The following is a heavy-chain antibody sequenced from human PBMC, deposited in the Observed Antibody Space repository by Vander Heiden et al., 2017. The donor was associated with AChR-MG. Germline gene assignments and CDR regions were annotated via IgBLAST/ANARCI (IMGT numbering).Heavy chain of an antibody. Sequence: QVQLVESGGGVVQPGGSLRLSCAASGFPFSRYGMHGVGQGPGKGLEWVAFIRYDGSNKYYADSVKGRFTISRDNSKNTLYLQMNSLRAEDTAVYYCAKDAYYDFWSDPIGTNWFDPWGQGTLVTVSS. CDR1: GFPFSRYG. CDR2: IRYDGSNK. J-gene: IGHJ5*02. D-gene: IGHD3-3*01. CDR3: AKDAYYDFWSDPIGTNWFDP. V-gene: IGHV3-30*02.